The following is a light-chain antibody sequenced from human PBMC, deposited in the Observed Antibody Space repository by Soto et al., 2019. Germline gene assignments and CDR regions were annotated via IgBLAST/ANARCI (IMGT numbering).Light chain of an antibody. CDR2: GNI. J-gene: IGLJ2*01. Sequence: QSVLTQPPSVSGAPGQRVTISCTGSSSNIGAGYDVHWYQQLPGTAPKLLIYGNINRPSGVPDRFSGSKSGTSASLAITGRQHEDEADYYCQSYDSSLSGSVFGGGTKLTVL. CDR1: SSNIGAGYD. CDR3: QSYDSSLSGSV. V-gene: IGLV1-40*01.